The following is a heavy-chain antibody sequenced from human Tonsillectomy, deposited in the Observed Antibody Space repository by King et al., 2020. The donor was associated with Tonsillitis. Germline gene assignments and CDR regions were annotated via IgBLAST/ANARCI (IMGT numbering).Heavy chain of an antibody. D-gene: IGHD3-22*01. CDR2: IIPIFGTA. Sequence: QLVQSGAEVKKPGSSVKVSCKASGGTFSSYAISWVRQAPGQGLEWMGGIIPIFGTANYAQKFQGRVTITADESTSTAYMELSGLRSEDTAVYYCASRQYYYDSSGYPYWGQGTLVTVSS. CDR3: ASRQYYYDSSGYPY. CDR1: GGTFSSYA. V-gene: IGHV1-69*12. J-gene: IGHJ4*02.